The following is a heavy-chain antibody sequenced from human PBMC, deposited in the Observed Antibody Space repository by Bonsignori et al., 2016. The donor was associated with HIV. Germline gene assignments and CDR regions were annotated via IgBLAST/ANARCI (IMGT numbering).Heavy chain of an antibody. D-gene: IGHD2-21*01. CDR2: ISGYNGNP. Sequence: QVQLVQSGAEVKKPGASVKVSCKASGYKFTSYGTSWVRQAPGQGLEWMGWISGYNGNPNYAQKFQGRVTMTTDTSTSTVYLELRSLRSDDTAIYYCARVALWFGIDYWGQGTPVTVSS. V-gene: IGHV1-18*01. CDR1: GYKFTSYG. J-gene: IGHJ4*02. CDR3: ARVALWFGIDY.